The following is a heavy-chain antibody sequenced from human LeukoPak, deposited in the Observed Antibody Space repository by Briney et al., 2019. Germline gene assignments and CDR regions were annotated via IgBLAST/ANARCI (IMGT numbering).Heavy chain of an antibody. V-gene: IGHV3-48*01. J-gene: IGHJ6*03. CDR3: ARPDYDFWSGSPGGNYMDV. D-gene: IGHD3-3*01. CDR1: GFTFSHYS. Sequence: PGGSLRLSCVASGFTFSHYSMNWVRQAPGKGLEWLSYINNSSDSIYKADSVKGRFTISRDNAKNSVYLQMDSLRAEDTAVYYCARPDYDFWSGSPGGNYMDVWGKGTTVTVSS. CDR2: INNSSDSI.